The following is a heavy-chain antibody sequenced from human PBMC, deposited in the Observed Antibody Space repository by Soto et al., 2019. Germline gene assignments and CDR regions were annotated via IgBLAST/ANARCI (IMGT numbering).Heavy chain of an antibody. V-gene: IGHV3-30-3*01. CDR3: ARDPARLVWYDSSGYARAFDI. J-gene: IGHJ3*02. D-gene: IGHD3-22*01. CDR1: GFTFSSYA. Sequence: GGSLRLSCAASGFTFSSYAMHWVRQAPGKGLEWVAVISYDGSNKYYADSVKGRFTISRDNSKNTLYLQMNSLRAEDTAVYYCARDPARLVWYDSSGYARAFDIWGQGTMVTV. CDR2: ISYDGSNK.